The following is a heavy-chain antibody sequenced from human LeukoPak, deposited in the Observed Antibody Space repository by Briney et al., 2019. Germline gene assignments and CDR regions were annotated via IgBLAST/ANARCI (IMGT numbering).Heavy chain of an antibody. CDR2: ISWNSGSI. CDR1: GFTFDDYA. Sequence: QSGRSLRLSCAASGFTFDDYAMHWVRQAPGKGLEWVSGISWNSGSIGYADSVKGRFTISRDNAKNSLSLQMNSLRAEDTALYYCASGYYYYYGMDVWGQGTTVTVSS. V-gene: IGHV3-9*01. J-gene: IGHJ6*02. CDR3: ASGYYYYYGMDV.